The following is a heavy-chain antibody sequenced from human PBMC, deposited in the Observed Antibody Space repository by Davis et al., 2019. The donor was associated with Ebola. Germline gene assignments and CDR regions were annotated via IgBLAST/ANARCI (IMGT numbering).Heavy chain of an antibody. D-gene: IGHD6-13*01. J-gene: IGHJ5*02. CDR2: FIPLFGAI. CDR3: ANAGYSNNWGSNWFDP. Sequence: SVKVSCKASGGAFSSYALSWVRQAPGQGLEWMGGFIPLFGAIKYAHKFQGRITITAGESTTRSYLELTSLTSEDTAVYYCANAGYSNNWGSNWFDPWGQGTLVTVSS. V-gene: IGHV1-69*13. CDR1: GGAFSSYA.